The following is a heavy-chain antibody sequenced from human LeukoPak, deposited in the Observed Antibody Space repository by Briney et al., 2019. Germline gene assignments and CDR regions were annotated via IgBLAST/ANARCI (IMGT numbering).Heavy chain of an antibody. D-gene: IGHD6-19*01. Sequence: GGSLRLSCAASGFTFSDFWMNSVRQAPGKGLEWVASIKQDGSEKYYVDSVKGRFSISRDNAKNSLHLQMNSLRAEDTAVYYCARDHTVDGLVFDYWGQGILVTVSS. J-gene: IGHJ4*02. CDR2: IKQDGSEK. CDR3: ARDHTVDGLVFDY. CDR1: GFTFSDFW. V-gene: IGHV3-7*01.